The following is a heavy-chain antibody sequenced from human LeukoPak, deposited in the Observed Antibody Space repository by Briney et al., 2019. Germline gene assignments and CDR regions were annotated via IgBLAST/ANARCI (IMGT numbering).Heavy chain of an antibody. CDR1: GGSISITSYY. J-gene: IGHJ4*02. V-gene: IGHV4-39*07. Sequence: SETLSLTCTVSGGSISITSYYWGWIRQPPGKGLEWIGSIYHSGSTYYNPSLKSRVTISVDTSKNQFSLKLSSVTAADTAVYYCARDSLLAGTGGNGPYYFDYWGQGTLVTVSS. CDR2: IYHSGST. CDR3: ARDSLLAGTGGNGPYYFDY. D-gene: IGHD6-19*01.